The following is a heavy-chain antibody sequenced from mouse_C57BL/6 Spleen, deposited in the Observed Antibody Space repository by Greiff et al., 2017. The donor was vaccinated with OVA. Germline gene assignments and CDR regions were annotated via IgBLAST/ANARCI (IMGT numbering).Heavy chain of an antibody. D-gene: IGHD1-1*02. J-gene: IGHJ4*01. CDR1: GFSLTSYG. CDR3: ARHEDYFYAMDY. Sequence: VKVVESGPGLVAPSQSLSITCTVSGFSLTSYGVHWVRQPPGKGLEWLVVIWSDGSTTYNSALKSRLSISKDNSKSQVFLKMNSLQTDDTAMYYCARHEDYFYAMDYWGQGTSVTVSS. V-gene: IGHV2-6-1*01. CDR2: IWSDGST.